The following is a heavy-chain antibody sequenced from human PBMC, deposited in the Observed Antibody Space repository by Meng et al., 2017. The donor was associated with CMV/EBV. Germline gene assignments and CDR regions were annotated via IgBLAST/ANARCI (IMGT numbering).Heavy chain of an antibody. J-gene: IGHJ2*01. D-gene: IGHD2-2*02. V-gene: IGHV4-59*01. CDR3: AGELVVPAAIRDWYFDL. CDR1: GGSISSYY. Sequence: SETLSLTCTVSGGSISSYYWSWIRQPPGKGLEWIGYIYYSGSTNNNPSLKSRVTISVDTSKNQFSLKLSSVTAADTAVYYCAGELVVPAAIRDWYFDLWGRGTLVTVSS. CDR2: IYYSGST.